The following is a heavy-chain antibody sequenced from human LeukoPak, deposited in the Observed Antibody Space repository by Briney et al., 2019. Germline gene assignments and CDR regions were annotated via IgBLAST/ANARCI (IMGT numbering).Heavy chain of an antibody. CDR2: INHSGST. V-gene: IGHV4-34*01. D-gene: IGHD3-16*02. CDR3: ARSYDYLWGSHRYTPTFDS. Sequence: KPPETLSLTCAVSGGSLSGYFWNWIRPAPQKGREWIGEINHSGSTNYSPSLKSRVTMSVDTSRNQFSLTLSSVTAADTAVYSCARSYDYLWGSHRYTPTFDSWGQGTLVTVSS. CDR1: GGSLSGYF. J-gene: IGHJ4*02.